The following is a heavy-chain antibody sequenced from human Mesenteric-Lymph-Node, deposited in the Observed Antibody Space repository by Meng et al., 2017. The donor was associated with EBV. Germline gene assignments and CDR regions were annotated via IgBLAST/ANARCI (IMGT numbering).Heavy chain of an antibody. V-gene: IGHV3-74*01. CDR3: TRNGDGLAL. J-gene: IGHJ2*01. Sequence: EVQLVGSGGGLVQRGGSRRLSCAASGFRFSDYSMVWVRQAPGKGLVWVSYISQGGSITSYVDSVKGRFTISRDNAKNTLFLQMNSLGVDDTAMYYCTRNGDGLALWGRGTLVTVSS. CDR2: ISQGGSIT. D-gene: IGHD3-10*01. CDR1: GFRFSDYS.